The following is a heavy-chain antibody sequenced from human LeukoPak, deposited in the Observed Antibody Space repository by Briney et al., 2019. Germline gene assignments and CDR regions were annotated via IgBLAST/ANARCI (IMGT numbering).Heavy chain of an antibody. Sequence: ASARVSCKASGYTFKTYGLSWVRQAPGQRLEWMGWISAYNGNTNYAQKFQGRVTMTTDTSTTTAYMELRSLRADDTAVYYCARDRIAVRPNWFDAWGQGTLVTVSS. D-gene: IGHD6-6*01. CDR1: GYTFKTYG. J-gene: IGHJ5*02. V-gene: IGHV1-18*01. CDR3: ARDRIAVRPNWFDA. CDR2: ISAYNGNT.